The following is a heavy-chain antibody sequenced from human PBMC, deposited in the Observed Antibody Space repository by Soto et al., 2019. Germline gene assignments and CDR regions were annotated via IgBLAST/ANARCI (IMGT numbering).Heavy chain of an antibody. D-gene: IGHD2-8*01. CDR3: ARVWEGYCTNGVCYIRPSGRSLYYYYYYYMDV. J-gene: IGHJ6*03. V-gene: IGHV4-39*01. Sequence: QLQLQESGPGLVKPSETLSLTCTVSGVSISGSSYYWGWIRQPPGKGLERIGSISYSGSTYYNPSLKSRVSITVDTSKNQFSLKLSSVTAADTAVYYCARVWEGYCTNGVCYIRPSGRSLYYYYYYYMDVWGKGTTVTVSS. CDR2: ISYSGST. CDR1: GVSISGSSYY.